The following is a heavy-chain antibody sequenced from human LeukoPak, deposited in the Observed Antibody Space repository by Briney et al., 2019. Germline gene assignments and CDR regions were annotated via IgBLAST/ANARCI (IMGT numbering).Heavy chain of an antibody. CDR1: GYTFTSYG. CDR3: ARLARSSLPGYFDY. V-gene: IGHV1-18*01. J-gene: IGHJ4*02. D-gene: IGHD6-6*01. CDR2: ISAYNGNT. Sequence: ASVKVSCKASGYTFTSYGISWVRQAPGQGLEWMGWISAYNGNTNYAQKFQGRVTMTRDTSISTAYMELSRLRSDDTAVYYCARLARSSLPGYFDYWGQGTLVTVSS.